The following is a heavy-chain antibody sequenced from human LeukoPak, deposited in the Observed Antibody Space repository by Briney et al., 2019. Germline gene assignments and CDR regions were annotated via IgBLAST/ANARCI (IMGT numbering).Heavy chain of an antibody. CDR2: FDPEDGET. CDR1: GYTLTELS. V-gene: IGHV1-24*01. D-gene: IGHD3-10*01. CDR3: ATTFMVRGIIAHFFDY. Sequence: GASVKVSCKVSGYTLTELSMHWVRQAPGKGLEWMGGFDPEDGETIYAQKFQGRITMTEDTSTDTAYMELSSLRSEDTAVYYCATTFMVRGIIAHFFDYWGQGTLVTVSS. J-gene: IGHJ4*02.